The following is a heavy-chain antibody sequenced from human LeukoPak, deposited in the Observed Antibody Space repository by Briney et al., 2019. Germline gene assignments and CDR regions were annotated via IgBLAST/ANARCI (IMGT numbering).Heavy chain of an antibody. CDR3: ATAPLAVAGSMDV. Sequence: ASVKVSCKVSGYTLTELSMHWVRQAPGKGLEWMGGFDPEDGETIYAQKFQGRVTMTEDTSTDTAYMELSSLRSEDTAVNYCATAPLAVAGSMDVWGQGTTVTVSS. J-gene: IGHJ6*02. V-gene: IGHV1-24*01. D-gene: IGHD6-19*01. CDR2: FDPEDGET. CDR1: GYTLTELS.